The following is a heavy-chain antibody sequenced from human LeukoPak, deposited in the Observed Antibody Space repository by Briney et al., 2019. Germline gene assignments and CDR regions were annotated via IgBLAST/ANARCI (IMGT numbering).Heavy chain of an antibody. V-gene: IGHV3-38-3*01. D-gene: IGHD1-7*01. CDR1: GFTVSSNE. CDR3: SRGLGISGTTGDY. CDR2: ISGGST. J-gene: IGHJ4*02. Sequence: GGSLRLSCAASGFTVSSNEMSWVRQAPGKGLEWVSSISGGSTYYADSRKGRFTISRDNSKNTLHLQMNSLRAEDTAVYYCSRGLGISGTTGDYWGQGTLVTVSS.